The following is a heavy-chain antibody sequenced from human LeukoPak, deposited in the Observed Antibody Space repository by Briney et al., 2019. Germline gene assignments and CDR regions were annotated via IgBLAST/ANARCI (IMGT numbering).Heavy chain of an antibody. V-gene: IGHV4-38-2*02. CDR2: IYHSGST. J-gene: IGHJ4*02. CDR3: ARAGEEMATSFDY. Sequence: SETLSLTCTVSGYSISSGYYWGWIRQPPGKGLEWIGSIYHSGSTYYNPSLKSRVTISVDTSKNQFSLKLSSVTAADTAVYYCARAGEEMATSFDYWGQGTLVTVSS. D-gene: IGHD5-24*01. CDR1: GYSISSGYY.